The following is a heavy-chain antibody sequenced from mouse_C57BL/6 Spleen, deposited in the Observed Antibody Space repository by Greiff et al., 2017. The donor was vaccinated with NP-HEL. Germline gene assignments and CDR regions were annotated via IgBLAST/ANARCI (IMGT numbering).Heavy chain of an antibody. CDR1: GFTFSSYT. J-gene: IGHJ2*01. Sequence: EVKLMESGGGLVKPGGSLKLSCAASGFTFSSYTMSWVRQTPEKRLEWVATISGGGGNTYYPDSVKGRFTISRDNAKNTLYLQMSSLRSEDTALYYCARHAGTGYFDYWGQGTTLTVSS. V-gene: IGHV5-9*01. CDR2: ISGGGGNT. CDR3: ARHAGTGYFDY. D-gene: IGHD4-1*01.